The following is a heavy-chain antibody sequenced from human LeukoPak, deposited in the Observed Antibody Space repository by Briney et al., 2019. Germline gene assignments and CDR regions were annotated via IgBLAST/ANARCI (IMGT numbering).Heavy chain of an antibody. V-gene: IGHV1-18*01. CDR3: ARGVGLRGYCSSTSCLSADPDWFDP. D-gene: IGHD2-2*01. CDR1: GYTFTSYG. J-gene: IGHJ5*02. Sequence: GASVKVSCKASGYTFTSYGISWVRQAPGQGLEWMGWISAYNGNTNYAQKLRGRVTMTTDTSTSTAYMELRSLRSDDTAVYYCARGVGLRGYCSSTSCLSADPDWFDPWGRGTLVTVSS. CDR2: ISAYNGNT.